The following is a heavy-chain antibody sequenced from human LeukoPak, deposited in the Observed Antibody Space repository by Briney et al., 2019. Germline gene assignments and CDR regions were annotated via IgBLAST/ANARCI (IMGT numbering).Heavy chain of an antibody. CDR3: VKLSRFFAGDYA. Sequence: GGSLRLSCAASGFTFSEHPMNWVRQAPGKGPEWISYISVYADKMYYAESVRGRFNISRDGATNSLYLQMNSLRAEDSAVYYCVKLSRFFAGDYAWGQGTQVTVSS. CDR1: GFTFSEHP. CDR2: ISVYADKM. D-gene: IGHD3-3*01. V-gene: IGHV3-48*03. J-gene: IGHJ4*02.